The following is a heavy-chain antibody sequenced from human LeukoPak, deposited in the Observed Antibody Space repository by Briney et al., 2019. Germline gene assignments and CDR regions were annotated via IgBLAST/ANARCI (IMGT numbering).Heavy chain of an antibody. CDR1: GGSISSYY. V-gene: IGHV4-59*01. CDR3: ARDTAAAAGMGLDY. D-gene: IGHD6-13*01. CDR2: IYYSGST. Sequence: KPSETLSLTCTVSGGSISSYYWSWIRQPPGKGLEWIGYIYYSGSTNYNPSLKSRVTISVDTSKNQFSLKLSSVTAADTAVYYCARDTAAAAGMGLDYWGRGTLVTVSS. J-gene: IGHJ4*02.